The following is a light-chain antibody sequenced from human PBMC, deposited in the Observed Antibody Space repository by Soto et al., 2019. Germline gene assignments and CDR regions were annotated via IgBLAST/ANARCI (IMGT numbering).Light chain of an antibody. V-gene: IGLV2-23*03. CDR2: EGS. Sequence: QSALTQPASVSGSPGQSITISCTGTSSDVGNYNLVSWYQQHPGKAPKLMIYEGSKRPSGVSNRFSGSKSGITASLTVSGLQAEDEADYYCCSYAGSSTFFVFGAGTKLTVL. J-gene: IGLJ1*01. CDR1: SSDVGNYNL. CDR3: CSYAGSSTFFV.